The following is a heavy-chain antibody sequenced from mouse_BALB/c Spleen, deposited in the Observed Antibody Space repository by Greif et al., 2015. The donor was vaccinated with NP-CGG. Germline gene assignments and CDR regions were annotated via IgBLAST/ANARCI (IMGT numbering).Heavy chain of an antibody. J-gene: IGHJ4*01. CDR3: ARYGNYAMDY. CDR1: GFTFSSFG. V-gene: IGHV5-17*02. Sequence: DVMLVESGGGLVQPGGSRKLSCAASGFTFSSFGMHWVRQAPEKGLEWVAYISSGSSTTYYADTVKGRFTISRDNPKNTLFLQMTSLRSEDTAMYYCARYGNYAMDYWGQGTSVTVSS. CDR2: ISSGSSTT. D-gene: IGHD2-1*01.